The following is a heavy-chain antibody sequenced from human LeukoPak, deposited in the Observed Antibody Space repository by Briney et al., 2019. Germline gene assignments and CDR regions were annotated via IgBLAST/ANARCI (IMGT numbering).Heavy chain of an antibody. Sequence: LSLTCTVSGASISSYYWSWVRQAPGKGLEWVSYISSSGSTIYYADSVKGRFTISRDNAKNSLYLQMNSLRAEDTAVYYCASSGPRRGYSGYGLDYWGQGTLVTVSS. J-gene: IGHJ4*02. D-gene: IGHD5-12*01. CDR2: ISSSGSTI. V-gene: IGHV3-48*03. CDR1: GASISSYY. CDR3: ASSGPRRGYSGYGLDY.